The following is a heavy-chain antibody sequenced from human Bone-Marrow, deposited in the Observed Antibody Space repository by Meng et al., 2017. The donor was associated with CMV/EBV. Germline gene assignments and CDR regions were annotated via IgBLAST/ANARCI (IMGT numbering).Heavy chain of an antibody. J-gene: IGHJ4*02. Sequence: SETLSLTCTVSGGSISSSSYYWGWIRQPPGKGLEWIGSMYYTGSTYHNPSLKSRVTISVDTSKNQFSLKLSSVTAADTAVYYCARGDVGQQLILKYWGQGTLVTVSS. D-gene: IGHD6-13*01. CDR1: GGSISSSSYY. CDR2: MYYTGST. V-gene: IGHV4-39*07. CDR3: ARGDVGQQLILKY.